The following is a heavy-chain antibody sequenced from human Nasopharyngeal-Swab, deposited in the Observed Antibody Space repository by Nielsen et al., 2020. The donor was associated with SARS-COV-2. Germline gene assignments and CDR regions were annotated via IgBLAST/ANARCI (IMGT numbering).Heavy chain of an antibody. CDR3: AKATQIFWFGQFRNDAFDV. CDR2: ISYEGSKK. Sequence: GESLKISCEASGFNFNNYGMHWARQAPGKGLEWVAVISYEGSKKFYVASVEGRFTVSRDFSKNTLFLQMSSLRPDDTAVYYCAKATQIFWFGQFRNDAFDVWGRGTMVTVSS. CDR1: GFNFNNYG. D-gene: IGHD3-10*01. V-gene: IGHV3-30*18. J-gene: IGHJ3*01.